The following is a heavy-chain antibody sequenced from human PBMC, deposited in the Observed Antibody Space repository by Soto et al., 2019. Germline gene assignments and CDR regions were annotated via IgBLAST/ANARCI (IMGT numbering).Heavy chain of an antibody. V-gene: IGHV4-39*01. Sequence: SETLSLTCAVSGGSVTRNNYDWGWIRQPPGKGLEWIGTLYHSGSSNYSPSLGSRVTISVDTSKNQFSLRLNSMTAADTAIYYCARQEGEWYQRPFDYWGPGTLVTVSS. D-gene: IGHD2-2*01. CDR2: LYHSGSS. CDR1: GGSVTRNNYD. J-gene: IGHJ4*02. CDR3: ARQEGEWYQRPFDY.